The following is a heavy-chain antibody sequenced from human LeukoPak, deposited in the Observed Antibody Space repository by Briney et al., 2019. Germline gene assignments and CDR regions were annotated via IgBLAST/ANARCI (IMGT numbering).Heavy chain of an antibody. J-gene: IGHJ6*02. D-gene: IGHD6-13*01. V-gene: IGHV3-30*18. CDR3: AKDAKYRSSWSPHYYYGMDV. CDR1: GFTFSGYG. Sequence: GGSLRLSCAASGFTFSGYGMHWVRQAPGEGLEWVAVISYDGSTKYYADSVKGRLTISRDTSKNTLSLQMNSLRAEATAAYYCAKDAKYRSSWSPHYYYGMDVWGQGTTVTVSS. CDR2: ISYDGSTK.